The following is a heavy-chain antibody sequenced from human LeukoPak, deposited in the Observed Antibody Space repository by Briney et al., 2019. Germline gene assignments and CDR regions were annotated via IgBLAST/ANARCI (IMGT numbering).Heavy chain of an antibody. D-gene: IGHD3/OR15-3a*01. CDR1: GDSIISNIYW. CDR2: TFYTGRT. J-gene: IGHJ3*01. Sequence: SETLSLTCTVSGDSIISNIYWWDWVRLPPGKGLEWIGATFYTGRTFYNPSLKSRVTISVDTSKNQFSLDLNSATAADTADYYCARRRHDFDFYNVWGQGTRVLVSS. V-gene: IGHV4-39*01. CDR3: ARRRHDFDFYNV.